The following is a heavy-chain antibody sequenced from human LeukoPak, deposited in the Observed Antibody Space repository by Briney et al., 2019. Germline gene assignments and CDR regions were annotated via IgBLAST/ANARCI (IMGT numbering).Heavy chain of an antibody. V-gene: IGHV4-39*02. D-gene: IGHD6-19*01. CDR2: IYYSGST. CDR3: ARAYSGGWGLDY. CDR1: DVSISSGSYY. J-gene: IGHJ4*02. Sequence: PSETLSLTCTVSDVSISSGSYYWGWIRQPPGKGLEWIGSIYYSGSTYYNPSLKSRVTISVDTSKNHFSLKLSSVTAADTAVYYCARAYSGGWGLDYWGQGTLVTVSS.